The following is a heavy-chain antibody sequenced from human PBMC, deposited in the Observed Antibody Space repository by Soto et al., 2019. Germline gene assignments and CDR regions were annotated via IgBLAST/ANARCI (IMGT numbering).Heavy chain of an antibody. J-gene: IGHJ4*02. CDR2: ISSSGSTI. CDR3: ARDYYDSSGYRTGFDY. V-gene: IGHV3-48*03. CDR1: GFTFSSYE. D-gene: IGHD3-22*01. Sequence: LRLSCAVSGFTFSSYEMNWVRQAPGKGLEWVSYISSSGSTIYYADSVKGRFTISRDNAKNSLYLQMNSLRAEDTAVYYCARDYYDSSGYRTGFDYWGQGTLVTVSS.